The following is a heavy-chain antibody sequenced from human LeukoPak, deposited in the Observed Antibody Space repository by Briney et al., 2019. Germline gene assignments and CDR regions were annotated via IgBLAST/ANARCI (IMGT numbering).Heavy chain of an antibody. D-gene: IGHD6-13*01. J-gene: IGHJ6*03. CDR1: VYTFTSYD. CDR3: ARGGSGSSWYGFYYYYMDV. V-gene: IGHV1-8*01. Sequence: ASVKVSCKASVYTFTSYDINWVRQATGQGLEWMGWMNPNIGNTGYAQKFQGRVTMTRNTSISTAYMELSSLRSEDTAVYYCARGGSGSSWYGFYYYYMDVWGKGTTVTISS. CDR2: MNPNIGNT.